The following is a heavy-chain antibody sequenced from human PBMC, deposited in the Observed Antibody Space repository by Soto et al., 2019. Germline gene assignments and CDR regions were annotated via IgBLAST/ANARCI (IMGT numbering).Heavy chain of an antibody. CDR2: IYYSGST. V-gene: IGHV4-31*03. CDR1: GGSISSGGYY. J-gene: IGHJ6*03. CDR3: ARDARGYCSGGSCYPYYYYYMDV. D-gene: IGHD2-15*01. Sequence: SETLSLTCTVSGGSISSGGYYWSWVRQHPGKGLEWIGYIYYSGSTYYNPSLKSRVTISVDTSKNQFSLKLSSVTAADTAVYYCARDARGYCSGGSCYPYYYYYMDVWGKGTTVTVSS.